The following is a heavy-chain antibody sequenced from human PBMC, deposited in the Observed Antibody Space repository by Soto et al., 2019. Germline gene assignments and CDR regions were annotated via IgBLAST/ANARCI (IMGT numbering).Heavy chain of an antibody. CDR1: GFSFSTFG. D-gene: IGHD3-22*01. CDR3: AKAFSGYYVDY. Sequence: PGGSLRLSCAASGFSFSTFGMHWVRQAPGKGLEWVALISHDESKKYYVDSVRGRFTISRDNSKNTLYLQMNSLRAEDTALYYCAKAFSGYYVDYWGQGTLVTVSS. J-gene: IGHJ4*02. V-gene: IGHV3-30*18. CDR2: ISHDESKK.